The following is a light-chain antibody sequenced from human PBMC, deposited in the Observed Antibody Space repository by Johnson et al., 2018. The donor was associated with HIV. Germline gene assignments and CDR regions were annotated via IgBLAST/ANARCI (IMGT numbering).Light chain of an antibody. J-gene: IGLJ1*01. CDR1: SSNIGNNY. CDR3: GTWDSNLSVYV. CDR2: ENN. Sequence: QSVLTQPPSVSAAPGQKVTISCSGSSSNIGNNYVSWYQQLPGTAPKLLIYENNIRPSGIPDRFSGSKSGTSATLDIAGLQTGDEADYYCGTWDSNLSVYVFGTGTKVSVL. V-gene: IGLV1-51*02.